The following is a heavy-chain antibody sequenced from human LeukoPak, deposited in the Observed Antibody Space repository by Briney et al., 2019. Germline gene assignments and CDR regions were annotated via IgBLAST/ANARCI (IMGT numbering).Heavy chain of an antibody. V-gene: IGHV3-23*01. CDR3: AKDLLAATIDYYFDY. CDR1: GFTFSSYA. Sequence: GGSLRLSCAASGFTFSSYAMAWVRQTPGKGLEWVSTIDTSGGSTHYADSVKGRFTISRDNSKNTLYVQMNSLRAEDTAVYYCAKDLLAATIDYYFDYWGQGTLVTVSS. J-gene: IGHJ4*02. CDR2: IDTSGGST. D-gene: IGHD5-12*01.